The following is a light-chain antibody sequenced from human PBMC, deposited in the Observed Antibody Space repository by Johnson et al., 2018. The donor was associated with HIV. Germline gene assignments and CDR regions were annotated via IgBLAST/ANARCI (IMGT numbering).Light chain of an antibody. J-gene: IGLJ1*01. V-gene: IGLV1-51*01. Sequence: QSVLTQPPSVSAAPGQKVTIPCSGSSSNIGNNYASWYQQVPGTAPKLLIYDNNKRPSGIPDRFSGSKSGTSATLGITGLQTGDEADYYCGTWDSSLSAGVFGTGTWVTVL. CDR2: DNN. CDR1: SSNIGNNY. CDR3: GTWDSSLSAGV.